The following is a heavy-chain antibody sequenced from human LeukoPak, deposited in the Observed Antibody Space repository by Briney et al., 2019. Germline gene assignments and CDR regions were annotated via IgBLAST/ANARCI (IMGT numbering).Heavy chain of an antibody. V-gene: IGHV1-69*01. D-gene: IGHD6-6*01. Sequence: GASVKVSCKASGGTFSSYAISWVRQAPGQGLEWMGGIIPIFGTANYAQKFQGRVTITADESTSTAYMELSSLRSEDTAVYYCAREYSSSSGVYFDYWGQGTLVTVSS. CDR1: GGTFSSYA. CDR3: AREYSSSSGVYFDY. J-gene: IGHJ4*02. CDR2: IIPIFGTA.